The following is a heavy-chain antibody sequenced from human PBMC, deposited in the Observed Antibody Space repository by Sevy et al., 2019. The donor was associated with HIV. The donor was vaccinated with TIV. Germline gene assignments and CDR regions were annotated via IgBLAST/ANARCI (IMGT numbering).Heavy chain of an antibody. D-gene: IGHD3-10*01. CDR1: GFSFSTYM. CDR3: ARTYPSGSREAFDV. V-gene: IGHV3-21*01. CDR2: ISYSSNYI. J-gene: IGHJ3*01. Sequence: GGSLRLSCTASGFSFSTYMMNWVRQAPGKGLEWVASISYSSNYIYYADSLKGRFTISRDNSKNSLFLQMNSLRAEDTAVYYCARTYPSGSREAFDVWGQGTMVSGSS.